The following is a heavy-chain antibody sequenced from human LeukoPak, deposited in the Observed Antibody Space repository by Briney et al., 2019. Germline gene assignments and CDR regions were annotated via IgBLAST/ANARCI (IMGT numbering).Heavy chain of an antibody. J-gene: IGHJ4*02. CDR3: AIIPSGSYYRVDS. V-gene: IGHV3-74*01. D-gene: IGHD1-26*01. CDR1: GFIFSSYW. Sequence: GGSLRLSCAASGFIFSSYWMHWVRHAPGKGLAWVSRISSDGSITTYADSVKGRFTISRDNAKNTLYLQMNSLRAEDTAVYYCAIIPSGSYYRVDSWGQGTLVTVSS. CDR2: ISSDGSIT.